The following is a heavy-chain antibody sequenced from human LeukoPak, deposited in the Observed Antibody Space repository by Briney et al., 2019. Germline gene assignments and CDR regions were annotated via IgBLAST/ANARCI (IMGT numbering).Heavy chain of an antibody. D-gene: IGHD3-9*01. J-gene: IGHJ4*02. CDR3: ATDLRYAFDY. CDR1: GFSFTYYP. V-gene: IGHV3-48*02. CDR2: IRTTAEGAKYA. Sequence: PGGSLRLSCATSGFSFTYYPMNWVRQAPGKGLEWISNIRTTAEGAKYAYYADSVKGRVTISRDDGKNTLYLHMNSLRDDDTAVYYCATDLRYAFDYWGQGILVTVSS.